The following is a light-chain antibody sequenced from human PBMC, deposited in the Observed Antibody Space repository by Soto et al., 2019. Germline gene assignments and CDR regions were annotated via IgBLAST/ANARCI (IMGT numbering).Light chain of an antibody. Sequence: IVLTQSPGTLSLSPGERATLSCRASQSVSSYYLAWYQQKPGQAPRLLIYAASSRATGIPDRFSGGGSGTDFTLTISRLEPEDFALYYCQQCGSSPWTFGQGTKVDIK. CDR1: QSVSSYY. J-gene: IGKJ1*01. V-gene: IGKV3-20*01. CDR2: AAS. CDR3: QQCGSSPWT.